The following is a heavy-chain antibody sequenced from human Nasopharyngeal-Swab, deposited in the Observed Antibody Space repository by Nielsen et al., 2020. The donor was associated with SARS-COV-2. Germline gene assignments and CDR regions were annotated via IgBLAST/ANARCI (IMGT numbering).Heavy chain of an antibody. V-gene: IGHV1-8*01. Sequence: ASVKVSCKASGYTFTSYDINWVRQATGQGLEWMGWMNPNSGNTGYAQKFQGRVTMTEDTSTDTAYMELSSLRSEDTAVYYCARGNRYCSSTSCYNWFDPWGQGTLVTVSS. J-gene: IGHJ5*02. D-gene: IGHD2-2*01. CDR2: MNPNSGNT. CDR3: ARGNRYCSSTSCYNWFDP. CDR1: GYTFTSYD.